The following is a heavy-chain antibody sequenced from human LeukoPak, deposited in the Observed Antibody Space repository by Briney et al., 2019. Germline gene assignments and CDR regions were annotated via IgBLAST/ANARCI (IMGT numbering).Heavy chain of an antibody. Sequence: ASVKVSCKASGYTFTSYGISWVRQAPGQGLEWMGWISAYNGNTNYAQKLQGRVTMTTDTSTSTAYMELRSLRSDDTAVYYCARRTLDFGVVTLIWTLADYWGQGTLVTVSS. J-gene: IGHJ4*02. D-gene: IGHD3-3*01. V-gene: IGHV1-18*01. CDR1: GYTFTSYG. CDR3: ARRTLDFGVVTLIWTLADY. CDR2: ISAYNGNT.